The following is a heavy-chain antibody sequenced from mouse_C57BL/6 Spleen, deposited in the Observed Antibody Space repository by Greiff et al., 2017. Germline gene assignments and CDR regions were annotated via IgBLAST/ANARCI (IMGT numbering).Heavy chain of an antibody. V-gene: IGHV1-82*01. J-gene: IGHJ3*01. D-gene: IGHD3-1*01. CDR1: GYAFSSSW. CDR3: ATSGDGFAY. CDR2: IYPGDGDT. Sequence: VQLKESGPELVKPGASVKISCKASGYAFSSSWMNWVKQRPGKGLEWIGRIYPGDGDTNYNGKFKGKATLTADKSSSTAYMQLSSLTSEDSAVYFCATSGDGFAYWGQGTLVTVSA.